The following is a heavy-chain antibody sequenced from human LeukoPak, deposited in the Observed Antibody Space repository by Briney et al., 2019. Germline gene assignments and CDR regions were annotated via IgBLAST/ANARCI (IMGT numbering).Heavy chain of an antibody. CDR2: IYPGDSDT. V-gene: IGHV5-51*01. CDR3: ARHKGGDPGYYYYYYGMDV. CDR1: GYSFTSYW. D-gene: IGHD4-17*01. J-gene: IGHJ6*02. Sequence: GESLKISCKGSGYSFTSYWIGWVRQMPGKGLGWMGIIYPGDSDTRYSPSFQGQVTFSADKSISTAYLQWSSLKASDTAMYYCARHKGGDPGYYYYYYGMDVWGQGTTVTVSS.